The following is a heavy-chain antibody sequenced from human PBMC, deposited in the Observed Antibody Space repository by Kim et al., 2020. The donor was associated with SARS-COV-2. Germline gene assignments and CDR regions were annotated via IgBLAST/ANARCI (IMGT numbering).Heavy chain of an antibody. V-gene: IGHV4-59*01. Sequence: STNYTPPLTSRVTSSVDTSKNQFSLKLSSVTAAETAVYYCARENSGWPDYWGQGTLVTVSS. CDR2: ST. J-gene: IGHJ4*02. D-gene: IGHD6-19*01. CDR3: ARENSGWPDY.